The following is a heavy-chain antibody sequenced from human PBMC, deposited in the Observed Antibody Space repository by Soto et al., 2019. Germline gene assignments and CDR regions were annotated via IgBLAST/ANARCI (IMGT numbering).Heavy chain of an antibody. V-gene: IGHV3-23*01. CDR2: ISGRGGST. Sequence: EVQLLESGGGLVQPGGSLRLSCEASGFPLSSYAMAWVRQVPGKGLEWVSAISGRGGSTYYADSVRGRFTFSRDNCKNTLYLQMNSMRAEDTAVYYCAKDYFCSGCNDHAFDIWGQGTMVTVSS. CDR1: GFPLSSYA. D-gene: IGHD3-3*01. CDR3: AKDYFCSGCNDHAFDI. J-gene: IGHJ3*02.